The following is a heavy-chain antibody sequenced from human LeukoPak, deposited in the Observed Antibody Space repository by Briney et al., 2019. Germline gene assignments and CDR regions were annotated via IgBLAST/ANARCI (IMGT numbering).Heavy chain of an antibody. Sequence: PGGSLTLSCAASGFSIAAYAMSWVRQAPGKGLEGVASIDQYGRAKYYVDSVRVRFTFYRYNTKNSLHLQMNSLRAEHTAVYYCARADSYGSILDYWGQGTRVIDSS. V-gene: IGHV3-7*04. D-gene: IGHD5-18*01. J-gene: IGHJ4*02. CDR2: IDQYGRAK. CDR1: GFSIAAYA. CDR3: ARADSYGSILDY.